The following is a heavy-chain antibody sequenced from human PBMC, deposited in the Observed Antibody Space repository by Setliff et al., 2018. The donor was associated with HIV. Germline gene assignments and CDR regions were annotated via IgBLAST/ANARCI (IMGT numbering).Heavy chain of an antibody. CDR3: ARDLFGSWYTGSSGLAH. J-gene: IGHJ4*02. Sequence: GGSLRLSCAASGFTFSSYSMNWVRQAPGEGLEWVSSISSSGNYIYYADSVKGRFTISRDNAKNSLYLQMNSLRAEDTAVYYCARDLFGSWYTGSSGLAHWGQGTLVTVS. CDR2: ISSSGNYI. D-gene: IGHD2-2*02. V-gene: IGHV3-21*01. CDR1: GFTFSSYS.